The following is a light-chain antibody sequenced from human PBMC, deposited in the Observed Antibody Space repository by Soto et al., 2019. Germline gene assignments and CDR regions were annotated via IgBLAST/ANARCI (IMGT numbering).Light chain of an antibody. CDR1: QRVSSY. Sequence: EMVLTQSPATLYLSTGERATLSCRASQRVSSYLACYQQKPGQAPRLLSYDASHLANGIPATFSGSGSGTDFTLIISSLEPDDYAMYYCQQRSNWPLPFGGGTKVEIK. CDR2: DAS. V-gene: IGKV3-11*01. CDR3: QQRSNWPLP. J-gene: IGKJ4*01.